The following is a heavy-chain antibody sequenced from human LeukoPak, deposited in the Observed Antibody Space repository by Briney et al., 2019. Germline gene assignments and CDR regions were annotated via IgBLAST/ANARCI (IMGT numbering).Heavy chain of an antibody. CDR3: ARDRGYCSSTSCHYYYMDV. J-gene: IGHJ6*03. Sequence: ASVKVSCKASGYTFTGYYMHWVRQAPGQGLEWMGWINPNSGGTNYAQKFQGRVTMTRDTSISTAYMELSRLRSDDTAVYYCARDRGYCSSTSCHYYYMDVWGKGTTVTISS. V-gene: IGHV1-2*02. D-gene: IGHD2-2*01. CDR2: INPNSGGT. CDR1: GYTFTGYY.